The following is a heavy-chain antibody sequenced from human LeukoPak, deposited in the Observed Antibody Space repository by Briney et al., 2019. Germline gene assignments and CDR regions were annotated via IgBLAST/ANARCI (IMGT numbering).Heavy chain of an antibody. CDR1: GFMFSKYA. CDR3: ARRPAIFMDGVYYYSMDV. Sequence: GGSLRLSCAASGFMFSKYAMSWVRQAPGKGLEWVSAVSASADSTYYADSVEGRFTISRDNSKNTLFLQMNSLRVEDTAVYYCARRPAIFMDGVYYYSMDVWGQGTTVTVSS. CDR2: VSASADST. J-gene: IGHJ6*02. D-gene: IGHD2-2*01. V-gene: IGHV3-23*01.